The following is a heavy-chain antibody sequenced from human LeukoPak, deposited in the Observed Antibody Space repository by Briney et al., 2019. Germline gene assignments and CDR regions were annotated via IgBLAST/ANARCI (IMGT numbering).Heavy chain of an antibody. V-gene: IGHV3-74*01. CDR1: GFTFSSYW. J-gene: IGHJ6*02. CDR3: ARDGIAAAGTYYYYGMDV. D-gene: IGHD6-13*01. CDR2: INSDGSST. Sequence: GGSLRLSCAASGFTFSSYWMYWVRQAPGKGLVWVSRINSDGSSTSYADSVKGRCSISRDNAKNTLYLQMNSLRAEDTAVYYCARDGIAAAGTYYYYGMDVWGQGTTVTVSS.